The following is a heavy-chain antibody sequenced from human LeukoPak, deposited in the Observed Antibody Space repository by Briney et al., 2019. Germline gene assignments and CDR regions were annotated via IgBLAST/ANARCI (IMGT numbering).Heavy chain of an antibody. Sequence: GASVKVSCKASGYTFTSYGISWVRQAPGQSLEWMGWITTGRGDTQYSQAFQRRITITRDKSASTVSMDLSALRSEDTAVYYCARGGKQWRGGNYFDSWGQGTLVAVSS. V-gene: IGHV1-3*03. CDR1: GYTFTSYG. CDR2: ITTGRGDT. J-gene: IGHJ4*02. D-gene: IGHD6-19*01. CDR3: ARGGKQWRGGNYFDS.